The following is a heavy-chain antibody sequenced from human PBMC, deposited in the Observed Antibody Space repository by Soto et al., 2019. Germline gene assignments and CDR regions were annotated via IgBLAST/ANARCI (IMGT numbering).Heavy chain of an antibody. Sequence: QVQQVQSGAEVKKPGSSVKVSCKASGGTFSSYAISWVRQAPGQGLEWMGGIIPIFGTANYAQKFQGRVTITADESRSTAYMELSSLRSEDTAVYYCARAGSSSWYLYYYGMDVWGQGTTVTVSS. J-gene: IGHJ6*02. V-gene: IGHV1-69*12. D-gene: IGHD6-13*01. CDR2: IIPIFGTA. CDR3: ARAGSSSWYLYYYGMDV. CDR1: GGTFSSYA.